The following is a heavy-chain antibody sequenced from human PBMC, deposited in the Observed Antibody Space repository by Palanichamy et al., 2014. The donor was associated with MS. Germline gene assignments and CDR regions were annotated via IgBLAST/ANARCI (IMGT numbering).Heavy chain of an antibody. D-gene: IGHD4-17*01. J-gene: IGHJ6*02. CDR1: GFTFSTYG. CDR2: IQYDGNNK. Sequence: QVQLVEVVGGGVVQPGGSLRLSCAASGFTFSTYGMHWVRQAPGKGLEWLAFIQYDGNNKYYADSVKGRFTISRDNSKNTLYLQMNSLRADDTAVYYCAKDMTTVTTFRFRDYYYYYGMDVWGQGTTVTVSS. V-gene: IGHV3-30*02. CDR3: AKDMTTVTTFRFRDYYYYYGMDV.